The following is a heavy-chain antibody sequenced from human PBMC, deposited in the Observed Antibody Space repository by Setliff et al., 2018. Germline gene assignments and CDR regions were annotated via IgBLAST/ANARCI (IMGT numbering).Heavy chain of an antibody. CDR2: INHRGST. D-gene: IGHD3-22*01. Sequence: KASETLSLTCAAYGGTFSDYHWTWIRQSPEKGLEWIGEINHRGSTNYNPSLKSRVTMSVDTSKNHVSLKLSSVTAADTAVYYCARAHTWSLPNDNSGYPGWFDPWGQGTLVTVSS. CDR3: ARAHTWSLPNDNSGYPGWFDP. J-gene: IGHJ5*02. V-gene: IGHV4-34*01. CDR1: GGTFSDYH.